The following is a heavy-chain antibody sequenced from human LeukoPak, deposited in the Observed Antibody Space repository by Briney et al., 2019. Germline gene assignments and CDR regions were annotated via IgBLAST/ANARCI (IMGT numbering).Heavy chain of an antibody. J-gene: IGHJ4*02. V-gene: IGHV4-34*01. CDR1: GGSFSGYY. Sequence: SETLSLTCAVYGGSFSGYYWSWIRQPPGKGLEWIGEINHSGSTNYNPSLKSRITISVDTSKNQFSLKLSSVTAADTAVYYCARGVVVVPAAHPGAYFDYWGQGTLVTVSS. D-gene: IGHD2-2*01. CDR3: ARGVVVVPAAHPGAYFDY. CDR2: INHSGST.